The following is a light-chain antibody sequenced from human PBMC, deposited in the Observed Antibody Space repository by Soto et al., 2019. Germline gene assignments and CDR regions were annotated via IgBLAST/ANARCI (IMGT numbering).Light chain of an antibody. Sequence: QSALTQPASVSGSTGRSITLSCTGSSSDIGGYDYVSWYQRHPGKAPKLIIYDVNNRPSGVSNRFSGSKSGNTASLTISGLQAEDEAYYYCTSYASGSSHVVFGGGTKLTVL. J-gene: IGLJ2*01. CDR3: TSYASGSSHVV. V-gene: IGLV2-14*01. CDR1: SSDIGGYDY. CDR2: DVN.